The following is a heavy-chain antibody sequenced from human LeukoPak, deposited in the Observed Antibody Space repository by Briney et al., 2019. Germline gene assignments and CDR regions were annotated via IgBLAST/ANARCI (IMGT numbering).Heavy chain of an antibody. D-gene: IGHD3-22*01. J-gene: IGHJ4*02. CDR2: IRYDGSHQ. CDR1: GFTFTPFG. Sequence: GGSLRLSCAASGFTFTPFGMHSVSQAPGKGLEWVAFIRYDGSHQYYAESVKGRFTVSRDNSNTTLYLQMNSLRPEDTAMYCCAKDVASYYYDTTGADYWGQGTPVTVAS. V-gene: IGHV3-30*02. CDR3: AKDVASYYYDTTGADY.